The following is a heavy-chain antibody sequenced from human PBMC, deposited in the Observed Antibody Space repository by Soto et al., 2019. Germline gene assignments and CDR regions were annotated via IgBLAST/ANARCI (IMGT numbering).Heavy chain of an antibody. D-gene: IGHD5-12*01. V-gene: IGHV5-51*01. CDR3: ARRDGYKIDY. CDR1: GYSFPNYW. Sequence: GESLKISCKVSGYSFPNYWIGWVRQMPGKGLEWMGIIYPGDPDIRYSPSFQGQVTISADKSINTAYLQWRSLKASDTAMYYCARRDGYKIDYWGQGTLVTVSS. CDR2: IYPGDPDI. J-gene: IGHJ4*02.